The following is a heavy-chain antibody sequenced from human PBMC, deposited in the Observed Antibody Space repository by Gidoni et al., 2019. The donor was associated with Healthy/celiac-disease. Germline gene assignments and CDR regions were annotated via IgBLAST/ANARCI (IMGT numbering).Heavy chain of an antibody. CDR3: ARHAGEGIAARPFFGYYFDY. CDR1: GGSISSSSYY. J-gene: IGHJ4*02. CDR2: IYYSGST. D-gene: IGHD6-6*01. Sequence: QLQLQESGPGLVKPSETLSLPCTVSGGSISSSSYYWGWIRQPPGKGLEWIGSIYYSGSTYYNPSLKSRVTISVDTSKNQFSLKLSSVTAADTAVYYCARHAGEGIAARPFFGYYFDYWGQGTLVTVSS. V-gene: IGHV4-39*01.